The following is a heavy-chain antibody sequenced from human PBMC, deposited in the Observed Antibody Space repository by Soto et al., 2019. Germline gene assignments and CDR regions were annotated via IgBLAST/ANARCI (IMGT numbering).Heavy chain of an antibody. Sequence: XGSLRLSCAASGFSFTNFAMSWVRQAPGKGLEWVAGIGASGDITWYADSVKGRLSISRDNSKNTLYLQLNSLRFEDTAVYYCAKDDFTDRGDDYFDYWGPGPLVTVSS. J-gene: IGHJ4*02. V-gene: IGHV3-23*01. CDR3: AKDDFTDRGDDYFDY. D-gene: IGHD2-21*02. CDR1: GFSFTNFA. CDR2: IGASGDIT.